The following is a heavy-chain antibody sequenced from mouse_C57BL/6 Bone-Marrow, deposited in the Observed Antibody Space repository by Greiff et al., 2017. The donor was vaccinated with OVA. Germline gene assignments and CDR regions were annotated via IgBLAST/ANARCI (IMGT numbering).Heavy chain of an antibody. CDR2: IYPGSGST. CDR3: ARPDYYGSSYWYFDV. J-gene: IGHJ1*03. V-gene: IGHV1-55*01. CDR1: GYTFTSYW. Sequence: QVQLQQPGAELVKPGASVKMSCKASGYTFTSYWITWVKQRPGQGLEWIGDIYPGSGSTNYNEKFKSKATLTVDTSSSTAYMQLSSLTSEDSAVYYCARPDYYGSSYWYFDVWGTGTTVTVSS. D-gene: IGHD1-1*01.